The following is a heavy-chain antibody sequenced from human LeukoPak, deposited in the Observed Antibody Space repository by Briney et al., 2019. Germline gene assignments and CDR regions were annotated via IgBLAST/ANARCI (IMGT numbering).Heavy chain of an antibody. CDR3: ARSTGSGSYRYYFDY. CDR1: GGSISSHY. D-gene: IGHD1-26*01. V-gene: IGHV4-59*11. J-gene: IGHJ4*02. CDR2: IYYSGST. Sequence: SETLSLTCTVSGGSISSHYWSWIRQPPGKGLEWIGYIYYSGSTNYNPSLKSRVTISVDTSKNQFSLKLSSVTAADTAVYYCARSTGSGSYRYYFDYWGQGTLVTVSS.